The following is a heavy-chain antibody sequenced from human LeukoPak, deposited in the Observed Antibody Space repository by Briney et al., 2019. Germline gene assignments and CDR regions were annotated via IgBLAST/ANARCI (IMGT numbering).Heavy chain of an antibody. CDR3: AKDLRVYVAAAYDAFDI. CDR2: ISSSSTYI. Sequence: GGSLRLSCVASGFTFSTDTIGWLLQAPGKGLEWVASISSSSTYIYYADSVKGRFTISRDNAKNTLYLQMNSLRAEDTAVYYCAKDLRVYVAAAYDAFDIWGQGTMVTVSS. V-gene: IGHV3-21*04. J-gene: IGHJ3*02. D-gene: IGHD6-13*01. CDR1: GFTFSTDT.